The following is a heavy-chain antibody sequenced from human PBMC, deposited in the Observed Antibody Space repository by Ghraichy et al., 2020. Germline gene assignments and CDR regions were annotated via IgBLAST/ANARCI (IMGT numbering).Heavy chain of an antibody. CDR2: IYSGGST. J-gene: IGHJ4*02. CDR3: ARDPGDYYFDY. D-gene: IGHD2-21*02. Sequence: GGSLRLSCGASGFTVSSNYMSWVRQAPGKGLEWVSVIYSGGSTYYADSVKGRFTISRHDSKNTLYLQMNSLRAEDTAVYYCARDPGDYYFDYWGQGTLVTVSS. V-gene: IGHV3-53*04. CDR1: GFTVSSNY.